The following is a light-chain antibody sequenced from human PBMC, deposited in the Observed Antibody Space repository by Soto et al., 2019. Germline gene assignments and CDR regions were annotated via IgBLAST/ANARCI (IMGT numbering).Light chain of an antibody. CDR2: AAS. CDR3: QQSYSTLWT. Sequence: DIQLTQSPSTLSASVGDRVTITCRTSQSITSWLVWYQQKPGKAPKLLIYAASSLQSGVPSRFSGSGSGTDFTLTISSLQPEDFATYYCQQSYSTLWTFGQGTKVDIK. V-gene: IGKV1-39*01. J-gene: IGKJ2*02. CDR1: QSITSW.